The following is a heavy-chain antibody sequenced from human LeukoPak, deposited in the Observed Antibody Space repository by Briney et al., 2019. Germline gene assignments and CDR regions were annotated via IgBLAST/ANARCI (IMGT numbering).Heavy chain of an antibody. CDR3: ARGGWYGPPFDY. CDR2: IWYDGSNK. J-gene: IGHJ4*02. V-gene: IGHV3-33*01. D-gene: IGHD6-19*01. CDR1: GFTFSSYG. Sequence: QTGGSLRLSCAASGFTFSSYGMHWVRQAPGKGLEWGAVIWYDGSNKYYADSVKGRFTISRDNSKNTLYLQMNSLRAEDTAVYYCARGGWYGPPFDYWGQGTLVTVSS.